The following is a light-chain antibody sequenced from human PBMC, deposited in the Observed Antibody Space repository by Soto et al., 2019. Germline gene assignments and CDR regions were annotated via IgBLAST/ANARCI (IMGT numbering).Light chain of an antibody. V-gene: IGKV3-20*01. CDR3: QQYDTSPTLT. CDR2: GAF. Sequence: EIVLTQSPGTLSLSPGDRATLSCRASQSVSSNYLAWYQQKPGQAPRLLIYGAFSRATGIPDRFSGSGSGTYFTLTISRLEPENSAVYSWQQYDTSPTLTSGRGTKVEIK. J-gene: IGKJ4*01. CDR1: QSVSSNY.